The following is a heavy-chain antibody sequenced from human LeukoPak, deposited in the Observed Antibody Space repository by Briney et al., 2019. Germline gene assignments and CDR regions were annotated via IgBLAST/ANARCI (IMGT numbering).Heavy chain of an antibody. V-gene: IGHV3-23*01. CDR3: AKATAQRRYYGTFDY. CDR1: GFTFSSYA. D-gene: IGHD3-10*01. Sequence: GGSLRLSCAASGFTFSSYAMSWVRQAPGKGLEWVSAISGSGGSTYYADSVKGRFTISRDNSKNTLYLQMNSLRAEDTAVYYCAKATAQRRYYGTFDYWGQGTLVTVSS. CDR2: ISGSGGST. J-gene: IGHJ4*02.